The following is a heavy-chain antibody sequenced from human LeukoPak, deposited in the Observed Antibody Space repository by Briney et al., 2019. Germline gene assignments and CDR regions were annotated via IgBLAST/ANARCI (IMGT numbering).Heavy chain of an antibody. Sequence: LPGGSLRLSCAASGFTFSSYGMSWVRQAPGKGLEWVSAISGSGGSTYYADSVKGRFTISRDNSKNTLYLQMNSLRAEDTAVYYCAKSFRVFGELLFFDYWGQGTLVTVSS. CDR2: ISGSGGST. D-gene: IGHD3-10*02. CDR3: AKSFRVFGELLFFDY. V-gene: IGHV3-23*01. CDR1: GFTFSSYG. J-gene: IGHJ4*02.